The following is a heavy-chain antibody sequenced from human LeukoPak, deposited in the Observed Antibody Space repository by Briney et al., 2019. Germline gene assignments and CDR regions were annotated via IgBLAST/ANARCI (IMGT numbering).Heavy chain of an antibody. D-gene: IGHD3-3*01. CDR3: ARTHSGSYYDFWSGYYDY. CDR1: GGSFSGYY. V-gene: IGHV4-59*01. CDR2: IYYSGST. J-gene: IGHJ4*02. Sequence: SETLSLTCAVYGGSFSGYYWSWIRQPPGKGLEWIGYIYYSGSTNYNPSLKSRVTISVDTSKNQFSLKLSSVTAADTAVYYCARTHSGSYYDFWSGYYDYWGQGTLVTVSS.